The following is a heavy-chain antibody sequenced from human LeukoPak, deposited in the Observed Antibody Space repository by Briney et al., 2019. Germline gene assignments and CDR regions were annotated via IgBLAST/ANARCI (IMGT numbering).Heavy chain of an antibody. CDR3: ARELKVGNTGYYFDY. CDR2: IYYSGST. D-gene: IGHD2/OR15-2a*01. Sequence: PSETLSLTCTVSSGSISDYYWSWIRQPPGKGLEWIGYIYYSGSTYYNPSLKSRVTILVDMSKNQFSLKMSSVTAADTAVYYCARELKVGNTGYYFDYWGQGTLVTVSS. J-gene: IGHJ4*02. CDR1: SGSISDYY. V-gene: IGHV4-59*01.